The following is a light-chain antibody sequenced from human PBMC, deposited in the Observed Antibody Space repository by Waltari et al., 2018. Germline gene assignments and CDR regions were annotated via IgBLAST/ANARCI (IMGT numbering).Light chain of an antibody. CDR2: GAS. J-gene: IGKJ1*01. CDR1: QSVSSSY. V-gene: IGKV3-20*01. Sequence: DIVLTQSPGPPSLSPGERATLSCRASQSVSSSYLAWYQQKPGQAPRLLIYGASSRATGIPDRFSGSGSGTDFTLTISRLEPEDFAVYYCQKYGSSGWTFGQGTKVEIK. CDR3: QKYGSSGWT.